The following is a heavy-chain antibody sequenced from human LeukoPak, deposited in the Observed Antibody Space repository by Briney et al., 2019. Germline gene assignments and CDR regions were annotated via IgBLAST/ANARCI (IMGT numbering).Heavy chain of an antibody. D-gene: IGHD6-13*01. J-gene: IGHJ4*02. CDR3: ARGAGNSWFDD. CDR1: GYTFTRYT. CDR2: INPGNGNT. Sequence: GASVKVSCKASGYTFTRYTIHWVRQAPGQRLEWMGWINPGNGNTQCSQNFQGGVTMTRDTSATTAYMELSSLDSEDTAVYYCARGAGNSWFDDWGQGTLVTVSS. V-gene: IGHV1-3*01.